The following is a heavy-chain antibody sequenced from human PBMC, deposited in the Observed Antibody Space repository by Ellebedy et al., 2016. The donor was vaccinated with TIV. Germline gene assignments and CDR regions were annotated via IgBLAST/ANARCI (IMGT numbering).Heavy chain of an antibody. Sequence: AASLKVSCKASGYTFISHVISWVRQAPGQGPEWMGWISPYNGNTNYTQKVQGRVTMTTDRSTSTAYMELRSLRSDDTAVYYCVREGRTSIYYGAGTLVYFDYWGQGTLVTVSS. D-gene: IGHD3-10*01. CDR2: ISPYNGNT. CDR1: GYTFISHV. J-gene: IGHJ4*02. V-gene: IGHV1-18*04. CDR3: VREGRTSIYYGAGTLVYFDY.